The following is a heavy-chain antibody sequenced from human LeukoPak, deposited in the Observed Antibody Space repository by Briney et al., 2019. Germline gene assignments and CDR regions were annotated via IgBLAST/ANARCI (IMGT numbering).Heavy chain of an antibody. D-gene: IGHD3-16*02. CDR3: ARGKPSYDYVWGSYRSDHDAFDI. CDR1: GSTFSSDW. J-gene: IGHJ3*02. Sequence: GACLRPAWAPVGSTFSSDWTSWVSQAPGKGMEWGANIKQDGREKYPVDTVDGRLTFPRDKTKNSLCLQLNRLRAEDTAVYYCARGKPSYDYVWGSYRSDHDAFDIWGQGTMVTVSS. V-gene: IGHV3-7*01. CDR2: IKQDGREK.